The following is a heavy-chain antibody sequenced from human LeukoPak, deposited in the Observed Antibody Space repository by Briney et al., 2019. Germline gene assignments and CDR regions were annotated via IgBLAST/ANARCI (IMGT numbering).Heavy chain of an antibody. D-gene: IGHD4-17*01. Sequence: PGGSLRLSCAASGFTFSRYAMSWVLQARRKALAWVPTISGSGRSTYYADSVKGRFTIARDNSKSALYLQMNSLRAEDTAVYYCAKDKRRAYGDFDYWGQGTLVTVSS. CDR3: AKDKRRAYGDFDY. CDR1: GFTFSRYA. CDR2: ISGSGRST. J-gene: IGHJ4*02. V-gene: IGHV3-23*01.